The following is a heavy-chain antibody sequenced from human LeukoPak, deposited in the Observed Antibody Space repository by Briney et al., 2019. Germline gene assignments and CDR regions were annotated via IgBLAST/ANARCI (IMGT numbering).Heavy chain of an antibody. Sequence: SETLSLTCTVSGGSISSYYWSWIRQPPGKGLEWIGYIYYSGSTNYNPSLKSRVTISVDTSKNQFSLKLSSVTAADTAVYYCARIAVAGTDFDYWGQGSLVTVSS. CDR3: ARIAVAGTDFDY. V-gene: IGHV4-59*01. CDR1: GGSISSYY. D-gene: IGHD6-19*01. CDR2: IYYSGST. J-gene: IGHJ4*02.